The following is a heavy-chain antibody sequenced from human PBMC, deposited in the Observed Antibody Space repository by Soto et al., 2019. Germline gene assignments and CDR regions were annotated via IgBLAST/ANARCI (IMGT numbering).Heavy chain of an antibody. CDR1: GFTFSSYA. Sequence: EVQLLESGGGLVQPGGSLSLSCAASGFTFSSYAMSWVRQAPGKGLEWVSVISGSGGSTYYADSVKARFTISRDNSKNTLYLQMNSLRAEDTAVYYCAKDTSGVYATGVSWFDPWGQGTLVTVSS. CDR3: AKDTSGVYATGVSWFDP. CDR2: ISGSGGST. V-gene: IGHV3-23*01. D-gene: IGHD2-8*01. J-gene: IGHJ5*02.